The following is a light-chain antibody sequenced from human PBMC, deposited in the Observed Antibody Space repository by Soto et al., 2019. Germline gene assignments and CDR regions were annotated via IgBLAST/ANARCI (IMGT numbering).Light chain of an antibody. V-gene: IGLV3-21*02. CDR2: DDS. CDR3: QVWDGSSDHYV. Sequence: SYELTQPPSVSVAPGQTARITCGGDNIGSDSVHWYQQKPGQAPLLVVYDDSDRPSGIPERFSGFSYGNTATLTISRVEAGDEADYYCQVWDGSSDHYVFGTRTKVTVL. CDR1: NIGSDS. J-gene: IGLJ1*01.